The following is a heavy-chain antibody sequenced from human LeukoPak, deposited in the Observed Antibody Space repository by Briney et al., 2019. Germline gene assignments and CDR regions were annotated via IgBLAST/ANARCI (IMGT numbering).Heavy chain of an antibody. Sequence: WGSLRLSCVASGFTFNNYSMNWVRQAPGKGLEWVSSISSRSTYIYYADSLKGRFTISRDNAKNSLYLQMNTLRGEDTAVYYCARGAERSGYDYWGQGTLVTVAS. J-gene: IGHJ4*02. CDR3: ARGAERSGYDY. CDR1: GFTFNNYS. D-gene: IGHD3-22*01. V-gene: IGHV3-21*01. CDR2: ISSRSTYI.